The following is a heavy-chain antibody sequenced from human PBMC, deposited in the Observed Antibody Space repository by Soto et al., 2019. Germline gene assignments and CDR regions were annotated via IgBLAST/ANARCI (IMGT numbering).Heavy chain of an antibody. J-gene: IGHJ4*02. D-gene: IGHD3-10*01. V-gene: IGHV3-30-3*01. Sequence: GGSLRLSCAASGFTFSSYAMHWVRQAPGKGLEWVAVISYDGSNKYYADSVKGRFTISRDNYKNTLYLQMNSLRAEDTAVYYCARPIVGPECFGELLGILDYWGQGTLVTVSS. CDR3: ARPIVGPECFGELLGILDY. CDR1: GFTFSSYA. CDR2: ISYDGSNK.